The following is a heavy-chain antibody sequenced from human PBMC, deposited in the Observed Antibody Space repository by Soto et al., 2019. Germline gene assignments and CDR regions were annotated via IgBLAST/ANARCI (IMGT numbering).Heavy chain of an antibody. CDR2: IDPKSGGT. J-gene: IGHJ4*02. D-gene: IGHD5-12*01. Sequence: QLVQSGAEVKKPGASVRVSCKTSGPTFIAYYIHWVRQAPGQGLEWMGWIDPKSGGTTYEQKFLGRVTMTRDTSINTAYMDLNRLTYDDTAVYYCARVSVDVPEWGQGTIITVSS. CDR3: ARVSVDVPE. CDR1: GPTFIAYY. V-gene: IGHV1-2*02.